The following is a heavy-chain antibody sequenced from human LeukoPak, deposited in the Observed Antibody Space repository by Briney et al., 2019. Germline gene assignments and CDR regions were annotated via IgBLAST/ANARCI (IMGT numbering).Heavy chain of an antibody. CDR1: GFTFDDYA. CDR3: AKDIVRYFDWLLANFDY. V-gene: IGHV3-9*01. Sequence: PGRSLRLSCAASGFTFDDYAMHWVRQAPGKGLEWVSDISWNSGSIGYADSVKGRFTISRDNAKNSLYLQMNSLRAEDTALYYCAKDIVRYFDWLLANFDYWGQGTLVTVSS. D-gene: IGHD3-9*01. CDR2: ISWNSGSI. J-gene: IGHJ4*02.